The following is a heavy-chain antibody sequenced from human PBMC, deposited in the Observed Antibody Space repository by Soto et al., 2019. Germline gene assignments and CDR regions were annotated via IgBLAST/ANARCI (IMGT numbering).Heavy chain of an antibody. Sequence: PSETLSLTCTVSGGSISSSSYYWGWIRQPPGKGLEWIGSIYYSGSTYYNPSLKSRVTISVDTSKNQFSLKLSSVTAADTAVYYCARRVILTGYYEHYYYYGMYVWGQGTTVTVSS. J-gene: IGHJ6*02. CDR1: GGSISSSSYY. V-gene: IGHV4-39*01. D-gene: IGHD3-9*01. CDR2: IYYSGST. CDR3: ARRVILTGYYEHYYYYGMYV.